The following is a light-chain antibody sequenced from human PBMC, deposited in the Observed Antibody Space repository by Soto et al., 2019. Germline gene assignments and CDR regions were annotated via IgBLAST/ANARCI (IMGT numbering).Light chain of an antibody. V-gene: IGKV3-20*01. Sequence: VLTQSAGTLSLSQGERATLSCRASQSVSNNYLAWYQQKPGQAPRLLIYGASSRATGIPDRFSGSGSGTDFTLTISRLEPEDFAVYYCQQYGSSPWTFGQGTKVDIK. CDR1: QSVSNNY. J-gene: IGKJ1*01. CDR3: QQYGSSPWT. CDR2: GAS.